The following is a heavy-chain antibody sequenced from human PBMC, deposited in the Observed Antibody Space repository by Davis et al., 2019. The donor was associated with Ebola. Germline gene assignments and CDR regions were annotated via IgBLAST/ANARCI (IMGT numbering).Heavy chain of an antibody. J-gene: IGHJ6*04. V-gene: IGHV3-74*01. D-gene: IGHD5-18*01. CDR3: SREVRGGFSPMDL. Sequence: PGGSLRLSCAASGFTFINYWMHWVRHAPGKGLEWVSRANSDGSTTGYGYSVKGRFTISRDNARNTLYLQMNILTAEDTAVYYCSREVRGGFSPMDLRGTGTTVTVSS. CDR1: GFTFINYW. CDR2: ANSDGSTT.